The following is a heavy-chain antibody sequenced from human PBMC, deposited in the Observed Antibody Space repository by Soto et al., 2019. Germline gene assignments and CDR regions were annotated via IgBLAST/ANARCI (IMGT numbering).Heavy chain of an antibody. CDR3: ARDRQKRYYYDSSGFGSGTASDY. D-gene: IGHD3-22*01. V-gene: IGHV3-33*01. CDR1: GFTFSSYG. J-gene: IGHJ4*02. CDR2: IWYDGSNK. Sequence: GGSLRLSCAASGFTFSSYGMHWARQAPGKGLEWVAVIWYDGSNKYYADSVKGRFTISRDNSKNTLYLQMNSLRAEDTAVYYCARDRQKRYYYDSSGFGSGTASDYWGQGTLVTVSS.